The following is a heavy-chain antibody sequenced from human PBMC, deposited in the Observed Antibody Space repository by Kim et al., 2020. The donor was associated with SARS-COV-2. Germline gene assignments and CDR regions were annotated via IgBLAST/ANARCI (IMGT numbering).Heavy chain of an antibody. Sequence: SETLSLTCTVSGGSISSGGYYWSWIRQHPGKGLEWIGYIYYSGSTYYNPSLKSRVTISVDTSKNQFSLKLSSVTAAYTAVYYCARAIVGVIRNGWFDPWGQGTLVTVSS. D-gene: IGHD3-10*01. J-gene: IGHJ5*02. CDR2: IYYSGST. CDR3: ARAIVGVIRNGWFDP. V-gene: IGHV4-31*03. CDR1: GGSISSGGYY.